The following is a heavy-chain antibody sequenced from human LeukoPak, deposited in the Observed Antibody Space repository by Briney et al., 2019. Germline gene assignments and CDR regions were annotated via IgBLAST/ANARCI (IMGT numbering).Heavy chain of an antibody. V-gene: IGHV3-33*01. CDR2: IWYDGSNK. D-gene: IGHD5-24*01. CDR3: ARGREMGTIRNGFDV. J-gene: IGHJ3*01. Sequence: GGSLRLSCAASGFTFSSYGMHWVRQAPGKGLEWVAVIWYDGSNKYYADSVKGRFTISRDNSKNTLYLQMNSLRAEDTAVYYCARGREMGTIRNGFDVWGQGTIVSVSS. CDR1: GFTFSSYG.